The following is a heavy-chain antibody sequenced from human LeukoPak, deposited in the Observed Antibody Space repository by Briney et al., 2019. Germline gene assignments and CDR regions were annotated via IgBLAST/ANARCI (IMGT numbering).Heavy chain of an antibody. V-gene: IGHV4-4*07. J-gene: IGHJ4*02. Sequence: PSETLSLTCTVSGGSISSYYWSWIRQPVGKGLEWIGRIYTSGSTNYNPSLKSRVTISVDTSKNQFSLKLSSVTAADTAVYYCARVGGYCGGDCYLDYWGQGTLVTVSS. CDR1: GGSISSYY. CDR2: IYTSGST. CDR3: ARVGGYCGGDCYLDY. D-gene: IGHD2-21*02.